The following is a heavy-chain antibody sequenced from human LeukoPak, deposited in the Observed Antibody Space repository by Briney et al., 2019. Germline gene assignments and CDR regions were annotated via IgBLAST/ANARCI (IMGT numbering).Heavy chain of an antibody. D-gene: IGHD3-10*01. CDR2: ISWNSGTL. CDR3: AKDLNYGLDAFDI. J-gene: IGHJ3*02. CDR1: GFTLDDYA. Sequence: GGSLRLSCAASGFTLDDYAMHWVRQAPGKGLEWVSGISWNSGTLEYRDSVKGRFTISRDNAKNSLYLQMNSLRAEDTALYYCAKDLNYGLDAFDIWGPGTMVTVSS. V-gene: IGHV3-9*01.